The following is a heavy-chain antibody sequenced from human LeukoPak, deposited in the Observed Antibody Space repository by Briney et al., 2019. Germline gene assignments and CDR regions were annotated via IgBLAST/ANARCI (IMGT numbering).Heavy chain of an antibody. CDR1: GDSVSSSISA. D-gene: IGHD3-10*01. V-gene: IGHV6-1*01. CDR2: TYYRSKWYN. J-gene: IGHJ4*02. Sequence: SQTLSLTCAISGDSVSSSISAWVWIRQSPSRGLEWLGRTYYRSKWYNEYALSVKGRITINPDTSRNQFSLQLTSMTPEDTAVYYCVRDWFGWYFDFWGQGILVTVSS. CDR3: VRDWFGWYFDF.